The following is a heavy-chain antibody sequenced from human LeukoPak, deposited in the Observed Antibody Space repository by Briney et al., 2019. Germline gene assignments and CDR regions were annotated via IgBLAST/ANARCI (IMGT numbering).Heavy chain of an antibody. Sequence: GGSLRLSCAASGFTVSSNYMSRVRQAPGKGLEWVSSISSSSSYIYYADSVKGRFTISRDNAKNSLYLQMNSLRAEDTAVYYCAGDWELLGRGEDYWGQGTLVTVSS. CDR3: AGDWELLGRGEDY. CDR2: ISSSSSYI. D-gene: IGHD1-26*01. CDR1: GFTVSSNY. V-gene: IGHV3-21*01. J-gene: IGHJ4*02.